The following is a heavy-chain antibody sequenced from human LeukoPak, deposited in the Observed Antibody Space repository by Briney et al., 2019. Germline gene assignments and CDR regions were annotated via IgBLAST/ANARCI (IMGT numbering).Heavy chain of an antibody. Sequence: PSETLSLTCTVSGGSISSGSYYWRWLRQPAGKGLEWIGRIYTSGSTNYNPSLKSRVTISVDTSKNQFSLKLSSVTAADTAVYYCARSQYYDFWSGYYTPFDYWGQGTLVTVSS. CDR2: IYTSGST. D-gene: IGHD3-3*01. CDR1: GGSISSGSYY. J-gene: IGHJ4*02. CDR3: ARSQYYDFWSGYYTPFDY. V-gene: IGHV4-61*02.